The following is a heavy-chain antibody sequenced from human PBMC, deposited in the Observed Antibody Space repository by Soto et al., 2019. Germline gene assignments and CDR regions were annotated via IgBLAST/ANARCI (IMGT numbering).Heavy chain of an antibody. Sequence: QVQLVESGGAVVQPGRSLRLSCTASGFTFNTYRMHWVRQAPGKGLEWVAVIWFDGSNKFYLDSVKGRFTISRDNSKNTVYLQMNNVRAEDTAVYHCARPRYSGDAPDALELWGRGTVVTVSS. CDR2: IWFDGSNK. CDR3: ARPRYSGDAPDALEL. CDR1: GFTFNTYR. D-gene: IGHD5-12*01. J-gene: IGHJ3*01. V-gene: IGHV3-33*01.